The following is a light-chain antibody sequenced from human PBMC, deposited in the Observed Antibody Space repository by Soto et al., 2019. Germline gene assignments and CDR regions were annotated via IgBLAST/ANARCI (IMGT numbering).Light chain of an antibody. CDR1: NSNIGSFYD. J-gene: IGLJ2*01. CDR2: GDN. V-gene: IGLV1-40*01. Sequence: QSVLTQPPSVSGAPGQWVTIPCTGSNSNIGSFYDVHWYQQLPGTVPKLLIYGDNNRPSGVPDRFSGSKSGTSASLAITGLQAEDEADYYCQSYDNSLSHVVFGGGTKLTVL. CDR3: QSYDNSLSHVV.